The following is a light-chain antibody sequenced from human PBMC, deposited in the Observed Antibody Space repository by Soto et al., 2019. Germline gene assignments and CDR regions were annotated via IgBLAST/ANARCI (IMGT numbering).Light chain of an antibody. CDR1: HIGSKS. J-gene: IGLJ1*01. Sequence: SYELTQPPSVPVAPGQTARISCEGDHIGSKSVYWHQQKPGQAPVLVVYDDRDRPSGIPERFSGSNSGNTATLTINRVEAGDEADYYCQVWDSTSAQYVFGTGTKVTV. V-gene: IGLV3-21*02. CDR2: DDR. CDR3: QVWDSTSAQYV.